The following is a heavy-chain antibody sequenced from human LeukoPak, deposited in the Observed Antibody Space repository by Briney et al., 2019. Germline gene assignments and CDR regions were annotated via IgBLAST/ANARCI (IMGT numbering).Heavy chain of an antibody. CDR1: GFTFSSYS. CDR3: AKTSSSWYMDGMDV. CDR2: ISSSSSYI. V-gene: IGHV3-21*04. Sequence: GGSLRLSCAASGFTFSSYSMNWVRQAPGKGLEWVSSISSSSSYIYYADSVKGRFTISRDNAKNSLYLQMNSLRAEDTALYYCAKTSSSWYMDGMDVWGQGTTVTVSS. J-gene: IGHJ6*02. D-gene: IGHD6-13*01.